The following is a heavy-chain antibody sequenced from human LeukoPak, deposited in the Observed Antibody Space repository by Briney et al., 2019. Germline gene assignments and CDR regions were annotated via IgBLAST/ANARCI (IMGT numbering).Heavy chain of an antibody. J-gene: IGHJ5*02. CDR2: IYYTGST. CDR3: ARGLTYCGGDCYAP. Sequence: SETLPLTCTVSGGSISSYYWSWIRQPPGKGLEWIGNIYYTGSTNYNPSLKSRVTISVDTSKNQFSLKLSSVTAADTAVYYCARGLTYCGGDCYAPWGQGTQVTVSS. CDR1: GGSISSYY. D-gene: IGHD2-21*02. V-gene: IGHV4-59*01.